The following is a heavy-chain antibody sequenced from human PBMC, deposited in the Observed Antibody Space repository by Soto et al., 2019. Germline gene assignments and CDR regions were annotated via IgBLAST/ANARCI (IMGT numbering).Heavy chain of an antibody. V-gene: IGHV3-23*01. J-gene: IGHJ4*02. CDR1: GFTFNNYA. D-gene: IGHD3-10*01. Sequence: GGSLRLSCAASGFTFNNYAMTWVRQAPGKGLEWVSAISGGGDTTSYADSVKGRFTVSRDGSKDTLYLQMSSLRAEDTALYYCAKGRGGSGSLTPRVDFWGQGTLVTVSS. CDR2: ISGGGDTT. CDR3: AKGRGGSGSLTPRVDF.